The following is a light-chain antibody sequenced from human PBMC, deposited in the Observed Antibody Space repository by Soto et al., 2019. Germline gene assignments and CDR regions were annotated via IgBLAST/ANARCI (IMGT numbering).Light chain of an antibody. CDR1: SSNIGSNT. J-gene: IGLJ1*01. CDR3: AAWDDSLNGSYV. CDR2: SDN. Sequence: QSVLTQPPSASGTPGQRVTISCSGSSSNIGSNTVNWYQQLPGTAPKLLIYSDNQRPSGVPDRFSGSNSGTSASLAISGLQSEDETDYYCAAWDDSLNGSYVFGPGTKLTVL. V-gene: IGLV1-44*01.